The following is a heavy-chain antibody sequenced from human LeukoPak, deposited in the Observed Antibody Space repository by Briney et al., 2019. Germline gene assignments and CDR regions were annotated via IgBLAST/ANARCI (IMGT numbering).Heavy chain of an antibody. CDR2: ISYDGSNK. V-gene: IGHV3-30*18. Sequence: GGSLRLSCAASGFTFSNYGMHWVRQAPGKGLELVALISYDGSNKYFADSVKGRFTISRDNSKNTLYLQMHSLRAEDTAVYYCAKDNVAAAGRYFDYWGQGTLVTVSS. CDR3: AKDNVAAAGRYFDY. D-gene: IGHD6-13*01. J-gene: IGHJ4*02. CDR1: GFTFSNYG.